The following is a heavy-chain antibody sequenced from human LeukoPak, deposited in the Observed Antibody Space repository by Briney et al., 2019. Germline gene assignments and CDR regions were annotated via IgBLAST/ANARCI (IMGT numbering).Heavy chain of an antibody. V-gene: IGHV3-7*01. CDR2: IKQDGSDR. CDR3: VRGSIVETRLAFAP. Sequence: PGGSLRLSCAASGFTFSSYWMSWVRQAPGKGLEWVANIKQDGSDRNYVDSVKGRFTISRDNARNSLYLQMNSLRAEDTALYYCVRGSIVETRLAFAPWGQGTLVTVSS. J-gene: IGHJ5*02. CDR1: GFTFSSYW. D-gene: IGHD1-26*01.